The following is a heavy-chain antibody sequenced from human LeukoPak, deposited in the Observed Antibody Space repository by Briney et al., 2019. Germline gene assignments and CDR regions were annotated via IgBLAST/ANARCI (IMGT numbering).Heavy chain of an antibody. D-gene: IGHD5-24*01. J-gene: IGHJ4*02. CDR2: INHSGST. V-gene: IGHV4-34*01. Sequence: SETLSLTCAVYGGSFSGYYWSWIRQPPGKGLEWIGEINHSGSTNYNPSLKSRVTISVDTSKNQFSLKLSSVTAADTAVYYCARHGGDGYIVFDYWGQGTLVTVSS. CDR1: GGSFSGYY. CDR3: ARHGGDGYIVFDY.